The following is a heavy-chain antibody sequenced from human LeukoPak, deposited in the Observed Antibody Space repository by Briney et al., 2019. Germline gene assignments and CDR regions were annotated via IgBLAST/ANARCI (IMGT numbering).Heavy chain of an antibody. CDR3: VRGFRGDNFDY. Sequence: SETLSLTCTVSGGSISSSSYYWGWIRQPPGKGLEWIGTMYHSGSTNYNPSLKSRVTISVDTSKNQFSLKLSSVTAADTAVYFCVRGFRGDNFDYWGQGTLVTVSS. D-gene: IGHD7-27*01. J-gene: IGHJ4*02. V-gene: IGHV4-39*07. CDR2: MYHSGST. CDR1: GGSISSSSYY.